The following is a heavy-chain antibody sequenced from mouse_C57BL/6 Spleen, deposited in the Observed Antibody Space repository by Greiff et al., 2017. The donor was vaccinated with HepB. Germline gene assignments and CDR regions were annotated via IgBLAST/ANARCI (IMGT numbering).Heavy chain of an antibody. D-gene: IGHD1-1*01. J-gene: IGHJ2*01. Sequence: QVHVKQPGAELVKPGASVKMSCKASGYTFTSYWITWVKQRPGQGLEWIGDIYPGSGSTNYNEKFKSKATLTVDTSSSTAYMQLSSLTSEDSAVYDCAERDYYGSSYEDYWGQGTTLTVSS. CDR2: IYPGSGST. CDR1: GYTFTSYW. CDR3: AERDYYGSSYEDY. V-gene: IGHV1-55*01.